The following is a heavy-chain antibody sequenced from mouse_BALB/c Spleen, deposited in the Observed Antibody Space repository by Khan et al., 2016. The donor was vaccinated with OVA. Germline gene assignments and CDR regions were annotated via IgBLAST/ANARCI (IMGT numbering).Heavy chain of an antibody. V-gene: IGHV14-3*02. CDR3: ATLYGSPFTY. Sequence: EVQLQQSGAELVKPGASVKLSCTASGFNIKDTYIHWLKERPEQGPEWIGRIDPANGANKYDPKFQGKATITEDTSSHTAYLQLSSLTSEDTAVYYCATLYGSPFTYWGQGTLVTVSA. CDR1: GFNIKDTY. J-gene: IGHJ3*01. D-gene: IGHD2-1*01. CDR2: IDPANGAN.